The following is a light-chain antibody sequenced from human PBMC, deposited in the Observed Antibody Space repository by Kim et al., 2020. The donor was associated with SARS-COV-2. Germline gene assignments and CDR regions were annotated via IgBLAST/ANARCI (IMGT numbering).Light chain of an antibody. J-gene: IGKJ1*01. CDR1: QDIRHD. V-gene: IGKV1-6*01. Sequence: AIQMTQSPSSLSASVTDRVTITCRASQDIRHDLGWYHQKPGKAPKVLIYGASRLDSGVPSRFSGSGSGTDFTLTIFSLQPEDVGTYYCVPDYNYPRTFGQGTKVDI. CDR3: VPDYNYPRT. CDR2: GAS.